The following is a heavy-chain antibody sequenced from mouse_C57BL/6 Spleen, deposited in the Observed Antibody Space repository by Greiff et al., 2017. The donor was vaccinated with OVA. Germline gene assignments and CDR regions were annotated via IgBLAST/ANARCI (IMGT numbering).Heavy chain of an antibody. V-gene: IGHV1-53*01. CDR2: INPSNGGT. J-gene: IGHJ3*01. CDR3: ARPGENYGRSLAY. CDR1: GYTFTSYW. D-gene: IGHD1-1*01. Sequence: VQLQQSGTELVKPGASVKLSCKASGYTFTSYWMHWVKQRPGQGLEWIGNINPSNGGTNYNEKFKSKATLTVDKSSSTAYMQLSSLTSEDSAVYYCARPGENYGRSLAYWGQGTLVTVSA.